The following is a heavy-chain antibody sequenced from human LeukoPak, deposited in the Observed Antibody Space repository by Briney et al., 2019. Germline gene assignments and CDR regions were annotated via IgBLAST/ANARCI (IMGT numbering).Heavy chain of an antibody. CDR3: ARGVVAAGSYYFDY. D-gene: IGHD6-13*01. V-gene: IGHV1-69*13. Sequence: ASVKASCKASGGTFSSYAISWVRQAPGQGLEWMGGIIPIFGTANYAQKFQGRVTITADESTSTAYMELSSLRSEDTALYYCARGVVAAGSYYFDYWGQGTLVTVSS. CDR2: IIPIFGTA. CDR1: GGTFSSYA. J-gene: IGHJ4*02.